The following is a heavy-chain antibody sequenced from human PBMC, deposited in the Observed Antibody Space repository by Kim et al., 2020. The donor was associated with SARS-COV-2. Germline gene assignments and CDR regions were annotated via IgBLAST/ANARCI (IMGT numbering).Heavy chain of an antibody. D-gene: IGHD2-2*01. CDR2: ISSSSSYI. CDR1: GFTFSSYS. CDR3: ARDAFISKKEVVPAAFDY. V-gene: IGHV3-21*01. Sequence: GGSLRLSCAASGFTFSSYSMNWVRQAPGKGLEWVSSISSSSSYIYYADSVKGRFTISRDNAKNSLYLQMNSLRAEDTAVYYCARDAFISKKEVVPAAFDYWGQGTLVTVSS. J-gene: IGHJ4*02.